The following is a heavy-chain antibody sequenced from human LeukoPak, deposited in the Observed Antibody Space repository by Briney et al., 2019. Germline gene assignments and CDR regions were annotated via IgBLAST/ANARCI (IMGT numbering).Heavy chain of an antibody. CDR1: GGTFSSYA. V-gene: IGHV1-69*05. Sequence: ASVKVSCKASGGTFSSYAISWVRQAPGQGLEWMGGIIPIFGTANYAQKFQGRVTITRNTSVSTAYMELSSLRSEDTAVYYCATSRHYYGSGFYYWGQGTLVTVSS. D-gene: IGHD3-10*01. J-gene: IGHJ4*02. CDR2: IIPIFGTA. CDR3: ATSRHYYGSGFYY.